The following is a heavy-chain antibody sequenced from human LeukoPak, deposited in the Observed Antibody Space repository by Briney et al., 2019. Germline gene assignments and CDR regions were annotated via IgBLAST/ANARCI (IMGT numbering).Heavy chain of an antibody. Sequence: PGGSLRLSCAASGFTFSSHGMNWVRQAPGKGLEWISGISPSADITYYADSVKGRFTISRDNSENTVYLHMSSLRAGDTAVYYCAKRGYSYGLAWGQGTLVTVSS. CDR1: GFTFSSHG. D-gene: IGHD5-18*01. V-gene: IGHV3-23*01. CDR3: AKRGYSYGLA. CDR2: ISPSADIT. J-gene: IGHJ5*02.